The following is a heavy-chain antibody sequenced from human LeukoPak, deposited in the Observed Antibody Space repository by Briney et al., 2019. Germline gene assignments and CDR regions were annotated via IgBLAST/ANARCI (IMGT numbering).Heavy chain of an antibody. CDR2: ISSSSSTI. V-gene: IGHV3-48*01. Sequence: GRSLRLSCAASGFTFSSYSMNWVRQAPGKGLEWVSYISSSSSTIYYADSVKGRFTISRDNAKNSLYLQMNSLRAEDTAVYYCARGYYGSGSYSDYWGQGTLVTVSS. CDR1: GFTFSSYS. D-gene: IGHD3-10*01. CDR3: ARGYYGSGSYSDY. J-gene: IGHJ4*02.